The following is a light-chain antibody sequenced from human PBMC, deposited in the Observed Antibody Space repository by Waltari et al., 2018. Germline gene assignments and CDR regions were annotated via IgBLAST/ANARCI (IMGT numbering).Light chain of an antibody. CDR2: DVS. Sequence: QSALTQPASVSGSPGQSITISCTGTSSDVGGYNYVSWYQQHPGKAPKLMIYDVSNRPSGVSNRFSGSKSGNTASRTISGLQAEDEAEYYCSSYTGSSTLVVFGGGTKLTVL. CDR3: SSYTGSSTLVV. V-gene: IGLV2-14*03. J-gene: IGLJ2*01. CDR1: SSDVGGYNY.